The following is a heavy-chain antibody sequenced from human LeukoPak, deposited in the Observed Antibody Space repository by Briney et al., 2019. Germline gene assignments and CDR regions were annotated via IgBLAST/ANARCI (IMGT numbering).Heavy chain of an antibody. CDR3: ARDRGHSGSLNAFDI. CDR1: GGSISSYY. Sequence: SETLSLTCTVSGGSISSYYWSWIRQPPGKGLEWIGYIYYSGSTNYNPSLKSRVTISIDTSKNQFSLKLSSVTAADTAVYYCARDRGHSGSLNAFDIWGQGTMVTVSS. J-gene: IGHJ3*02. D-gene: IGHD1-26*01. V-gene: IGHV4-59*01. CDR2: IYYSGST.